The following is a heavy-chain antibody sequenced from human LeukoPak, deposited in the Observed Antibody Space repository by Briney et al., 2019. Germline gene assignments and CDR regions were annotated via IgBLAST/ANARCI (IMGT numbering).Heavy chain of an antibody. V-gene: IGHV3-21*01. CDR1: GFTFSNYS. J-gene: IGHJ4*02. CDR2: ISSSSRYI. D-gene: IGHD1-26*01. CDR3: ARDNYNGSRYFDH. Sequence: GGSLRLSCAASGFTFSNYSMSWVRQAPGKGLEWVSSISSSSRYIHYADSVKGRFTISRDNAKNSLYLQMNSLRAEDTAIYYCARDNYNGSRYFDHWGQGTLVTVSS.